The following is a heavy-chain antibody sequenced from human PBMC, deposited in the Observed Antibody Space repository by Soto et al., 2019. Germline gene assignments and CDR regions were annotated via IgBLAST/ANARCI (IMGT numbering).Heavy chain of an antibody. V-gene: IGHV5-51*01. Sequence: GESLKISCKGSGYSFTSYWIGWVRQMPGKGLEWMGIIYPGDSDTRYSPSFQGQVTISADKSISTAYLQWSSLKASDTAMYYCARHESLWVVEVLIGCCGGMDVWGQGTTVTV. D-gene: IGHD3-10*01. CDR1: GYSFTSYW. J-gene: IGHJ6*02. CDR3: ARHESLWVVEVLIGCCGGMDV. CDR2: IYPGDSDT.